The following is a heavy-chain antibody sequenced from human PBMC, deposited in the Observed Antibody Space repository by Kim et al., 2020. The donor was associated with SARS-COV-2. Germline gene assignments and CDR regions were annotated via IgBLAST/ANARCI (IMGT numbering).Heavy chain of an antibody. CDR2: ISYDGSNK. CDR1: GFTFSSYG. J-gene: IGHJ4*02. D-gene: IGHD6-19*01. CDR3: AKDLKRRSAVAGLFDY. V-gene: IGHV3-30*18. Sequence: GGSLRLSCAASGFTFSSYGMHWVRQAPGKGLEWVAVISYDGSNKYYADSVKGRFTISRDNSKNTLYLQMNSLRAEDTAVYYCAKDLKRRSAVAGLFDYWGQGTLVTVSS.